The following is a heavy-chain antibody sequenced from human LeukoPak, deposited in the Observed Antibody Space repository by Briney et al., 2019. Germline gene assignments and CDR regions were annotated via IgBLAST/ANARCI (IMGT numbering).Heavy chain of an antibody. D-gene: IGHD3-10*01. Sequence: SETLSLTCTVSGGSISSYYWSWIRQPPGKGLEWIGYIYYSGSTNYNPSLKSRVTISVDTSKNQFSLKLSSVTAADTAVYYCARGALGVGYFDYWGQGTLVTVSS. CDR2: IYYSGST. CDR3: ARGALGVGYFDY. CDR1: GGSISSYY. V-gene: IGHV4-59*08. J-gene: IGHJ4*02.